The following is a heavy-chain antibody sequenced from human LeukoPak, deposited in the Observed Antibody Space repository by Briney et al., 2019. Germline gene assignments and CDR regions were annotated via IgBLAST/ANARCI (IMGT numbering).Heavy chain of an antibody. CDR1: GGSFSGYY. CDR3: ASSRYTRSYSTIDF. Sequence: SETLSLTCAVYGGSFSGYYWSWIRQPPGKGLEWIGEINHSGSTNYNPSLKSRVTISVDTSKNQFSLKLSSVTAADTAMYYCASSRYTRSYSTIDFWGQGTLVTVSS. D-gene: IGHD1-26*01. J-gene: IGHJ4*02. V-gene: IGHV4-34*01. CDR2: INHSGST.